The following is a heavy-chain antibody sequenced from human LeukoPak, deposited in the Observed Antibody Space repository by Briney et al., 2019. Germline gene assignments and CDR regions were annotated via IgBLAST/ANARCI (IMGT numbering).Heavy chain of an antibody. CDR2: ISAYSGHT. CDR1: GYTFTSNG. V-gene: IGHV1-18*01. CDR3: ARVAGGYSHGYEDY. J-gene: IGHJ4*02. Sequence: ASMKVSCKASGYTFTSNGISWVRQAPGQGLEWMGWISAYSGHTNYARDLQGRVTMTTDTAARTAYMELRSLRSDDTAMYYCARVAGGYSHGYEDYWGQGTLVTVSS. D-gene: IGHD5-18*01.